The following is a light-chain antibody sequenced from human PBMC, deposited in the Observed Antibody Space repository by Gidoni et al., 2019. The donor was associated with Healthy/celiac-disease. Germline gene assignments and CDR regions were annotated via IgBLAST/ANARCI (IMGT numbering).Light chain of an antibody. J-gene: IGLJ2*01. CDR1: NIGSKS. CDR2: DGS. CDR3: QVWDSSSDHVV. Sequence: SYVLTPPPSVSVAPGQTARMTCGGNNIGSKSVHWYQQKPGQAPVLVIYDGSDRPSGIPERFSGSNSGNTATLTISRVEAGDEADYYCQVWDSSSDHVVFGGGTKLTVL. V-gene: IGLV3-21*02.